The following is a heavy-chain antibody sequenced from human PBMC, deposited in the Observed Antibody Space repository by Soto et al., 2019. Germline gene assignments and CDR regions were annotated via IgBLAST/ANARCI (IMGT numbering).Heavy chain of an antibody. CDR2: ISYDGTKT. V-gene: IGHV3-33*05. D-gene: IGHD2-21*01. CDR3: ARVTGDRYYYYYMDV. CDR1: GFTFRNYD. J-gene: IGHJ6*03. Sequence: QLQLVESGGGVVQPGRSLRLSCAASGFTFRNYDMHWVRQAPGKGLEWVAGISYDGTKTYYADSVTGRFTVARDNSKNTLYLQMNSLRVEDTAVYYCARVTGDRYYYYYMDVWGKGTTVTVSS.